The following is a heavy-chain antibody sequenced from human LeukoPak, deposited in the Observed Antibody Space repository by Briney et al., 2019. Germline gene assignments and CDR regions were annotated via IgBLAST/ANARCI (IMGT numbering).Heavy chain of an antibody. CDR1: GYTFTGYY. J-gene: IGHJ5*02. CDR2: INPNSGGT. D-gene: IGHD2-2*01. Sequence: GASVKVSCKASGYTFTGYYMHWVRQAPGPGLELMGWINPNSGGTNYAQKFQGRVTMTRDTSISTAYMELSRLRSDDTAVYYCAVGYCSSCNWFDPWGQGTLVTVSS. V-gene: IGHV1-2*02. CDR3: AVGYCSSCNWFDP.